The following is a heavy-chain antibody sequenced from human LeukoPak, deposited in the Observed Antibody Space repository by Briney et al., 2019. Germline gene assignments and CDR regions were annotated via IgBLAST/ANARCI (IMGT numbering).Heavy chain of an antibody. D-gene: IGHD3-9*01. CDR3: AKGFDILTGYYDY. J-gene: IGHJ4*02. CDR2: IRYDGSNK. Sequence: SGGSLRLSCAASGFTFSSYGMHWVRQAPGKGLEWVAFIRYDGSNKYYADSVKGRFTISRDNSKNTLYLQMNSLRAEDTAVYYCAKGFDILTGYYDYWGQGTLVTVSS. CDR1: GFTFSSYG. V-gene: IGHV3-30*02.